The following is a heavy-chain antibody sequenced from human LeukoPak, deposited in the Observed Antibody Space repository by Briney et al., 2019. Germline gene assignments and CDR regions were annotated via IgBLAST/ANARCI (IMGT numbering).Heavy chain of an antibody. CDR3: AKDANPTFGVAQPY. CDR2: IRYDGSNK. Sequence: TGGSLRLSCAASGFSFSNYGMHWVRQAPGKGLEWVAFIRYDGSNKYYAESVKGRFTISRDNSKTTVYLQMNTLRVEDTAFYYCAKDANPTFGVAQPYWGQGTLVTVSS. J-gene: IGHJ4*02. D-gene: IGHD3-3*01. CDR1: GFSFSNYG. V-gene: IGHV3-30*02.